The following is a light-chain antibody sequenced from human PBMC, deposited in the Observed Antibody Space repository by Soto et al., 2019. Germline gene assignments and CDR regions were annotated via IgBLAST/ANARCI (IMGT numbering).Light chain of an antibody. CDR2: SES. Sequence: DIVFTLSFGTLSLATRERAPLSRIPSQSISGTYLAWYQQRPGQAPRLLIYSESTRATGIPDRFSGSGSGTDFTLTISRLEPEDFAVYYCQQYDKSPITFGQGTRLEIK. CDR1: QSISGTY. V-gene: IGKV3-20*01. CDR3: QQYDKSPIT. J-gene: IGKJ5*01.